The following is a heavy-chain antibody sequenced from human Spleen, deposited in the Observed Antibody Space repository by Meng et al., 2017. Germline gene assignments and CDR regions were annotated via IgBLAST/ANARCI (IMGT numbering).Heavy chain of an antibody. CDR3: ARGPTTMAHDFDY. D-gene: IGHD4-11*01. CDR2: INHSGST. Sequence: QVQLQWWGAGLLKPSETLSLPCVVSGGSFSDYDWSWIRQPPGKGLEWIGEINHSGSTNYNPSLESRATISVDTSQNNLSLKLSSVTAADSAVYYCARGPTTMAHDFDYWGQGTLVTVSS. V-gene: IGHV4-34*01. CDR1: GGSFSDYD. J-gene: IGHJ4*02.